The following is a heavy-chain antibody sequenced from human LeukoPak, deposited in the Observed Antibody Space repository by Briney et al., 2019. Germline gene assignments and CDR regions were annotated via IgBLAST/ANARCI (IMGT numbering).Heavy chain of an antibody. V-gene: IGHV3-15*01. D-gene: IGHD1-26*01. J-gene: IGHJ4*02. Sequence: GGSLRLSCAASGFIFSNDWMNWVRQAPGQGLEWVGRVKSKTDGGTTDYAAPVKGRFTISRDDSKNTLYLQMNSLKTEDTAVYYCTTATKSGTYSRGYWGQGTLVTVSS. CDR2: VKSKTDGGTT. CDR1: GFIFSNDW. CDR3: TTATKSGTYSRGY.